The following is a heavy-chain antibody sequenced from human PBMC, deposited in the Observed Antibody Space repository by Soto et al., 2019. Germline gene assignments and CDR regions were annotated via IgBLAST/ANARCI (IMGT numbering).Heavy chain of an antibody. J-gene: IGHJ3*02. CDR2: ISGSGDIT. D-gene: IGHD2-21*01. CDR1: GFAFSTSS. Sequence: EVQVLESGGDLVQPGGSLRLTCAVSGFAFSTSSINWVRQAPGKGLEWVSSISGSGDITYYADSVTGRFTISRDNSKSTVYLPMNSLRVEDTAVYHCAKGCAGSIADAFDIWGQGTMVTVSS. V-gene: IGHV3-23*01. CDR3: AKGCAGSIADAFDI.